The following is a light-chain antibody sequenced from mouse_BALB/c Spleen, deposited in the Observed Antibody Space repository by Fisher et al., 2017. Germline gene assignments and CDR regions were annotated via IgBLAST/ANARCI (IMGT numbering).Light chain of an antibody. CDR2: DTS. J-gene: IGKJ5*01. CDR1: SSVSSSY. CDR3: HQYHRSPLT. Sequence: IVMTQTTAIMSASLGERVTMTCTASSSVSSSYLHWYQQKPGSSPRLLIYDTSNLASGVPVRFSGSGSGTSYSLTISSMEAEDAATYYCHQYHRSPLTFGAGTKLEL. V-gene: IGKV4-74*01.